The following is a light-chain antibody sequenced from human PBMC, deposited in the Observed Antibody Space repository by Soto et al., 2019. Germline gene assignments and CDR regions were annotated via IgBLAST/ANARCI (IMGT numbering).Light chain of an antibody. CDR1: QSVSSIY. V-gene: IGKV3-20*01. CDR3: QYHGSSPIT. Sequence: EIVMTQSPATLSVSPGERAALSCRASQSVSSIYLAWYQQKPGQAPRLLIFAASSRASGIPDRFSGSGSGTDSTLTISRLEPEDFALFYCQYHGSSPITFGQGTRLEIK. J-gene: IGKJ5*01. CDR2: AAS.